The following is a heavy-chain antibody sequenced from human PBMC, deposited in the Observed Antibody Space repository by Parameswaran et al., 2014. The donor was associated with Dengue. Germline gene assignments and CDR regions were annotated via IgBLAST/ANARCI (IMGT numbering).Heavy chain of an antibody. Sequence: WIRQPPGKGLEWVSSISSSSSYIYYADSVKGRFTISRDSAKNSLYLQMKSLRAEDTAVYYCARGVEKRRWFDPWGQGTLVTVSS. CDR2: ISSSSSYI. D-gene: IGHD1-1*01. J-gene: IGHJ5*02. V-gene: IGHV3-21*01. CDR3: ARGVEKRRWFDP.